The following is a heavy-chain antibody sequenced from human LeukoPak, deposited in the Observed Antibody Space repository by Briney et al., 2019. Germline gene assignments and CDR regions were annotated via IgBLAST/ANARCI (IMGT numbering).Heavy chain of an antibody. D-gene: IGHD3-10*01. CDR3: ARGYYYGSGSHKGLRENWFDP. CDR2: INPNSGGT. CDR1: GYTFTGYY. V-gene: IGHV1-2*02. J-gene: IGHJ5*02. Sequence: ASVKVSCKASGYTFTGYYMHWVRQAPGQGLEWMGWINPNSGGTNYAQKFQGRVTMTRDTSISTAYMELSRLRSDDTAVYYCARGYYYGSGSHKGLRENWFDPWGQGTLVTVSS.